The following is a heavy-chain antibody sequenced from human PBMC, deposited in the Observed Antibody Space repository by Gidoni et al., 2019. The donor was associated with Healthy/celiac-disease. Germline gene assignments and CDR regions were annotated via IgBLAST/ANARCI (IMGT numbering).Heavy chain of an antibody. V-gene: IGHV4-39*07. CDR2: IYYSGST. J-gene: IGHJ1*01. CDR3: ARDFPSESWELLPFQH. D-gene: IGHD1-26*01. CDR1: GGSISSSSYY. Sequence: QLQLQESGPGLVKPSETLSLTCTVSGGSISSSSYYGGWIRQPPGKGLEWIGSIYYSGSTYYNPSLKSRVTISVDTSKNQFSLKLSSVTAADTAVYYCARDFPSESWELLPFQHWGKGTLVTVSS.